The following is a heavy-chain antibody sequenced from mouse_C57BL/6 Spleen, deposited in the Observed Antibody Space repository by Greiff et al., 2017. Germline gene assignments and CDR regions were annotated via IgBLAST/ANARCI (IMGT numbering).Heavy chain of an antibody. Sequence: VQLKESGAELVRPGASVKLSCTASGFNIKDDYMHWVKQRPEQGLEWIGWIDPENGDTEYASKFQGKATITADTSSNTAYLQLSSLTSEDTAVYYCTTEGSSPWFAYWGQGTLVTVSA. CDR2: IDPENGDT. CDR1: GFNIKDDY. CDR3: TTEGSSPWFAY. V-gene: IGHV14-4*01. J-gene: IGHJ3*01. D-gene: IGHD1-1*01.